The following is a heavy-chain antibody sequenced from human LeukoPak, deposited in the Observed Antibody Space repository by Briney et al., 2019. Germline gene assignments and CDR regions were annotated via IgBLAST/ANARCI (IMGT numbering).Heavy chain of an antibody. Sequence: EESLKISCKGSGYSFTSFWIGWVRQMPGKGLEWMGIIYPDDSETIYSPSFQGQVTFSVDKSITTAYLHWSSLKASDTAMFYCARLYYDVSDYFDYWGQGTLVTVSS. V-gene: IGHV5-51*01. CDR1: GYSFTSFW. J-gene: IGHJ4*02. CDR3: ARLYYDVSDYFDY. CDR2: IYPDDSET. D-gene: IGHD3-22*01.